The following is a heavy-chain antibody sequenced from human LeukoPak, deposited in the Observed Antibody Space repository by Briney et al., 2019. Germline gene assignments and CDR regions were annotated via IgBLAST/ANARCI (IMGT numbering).Heavy chain of an antibody. D-gene: IGHD3-22*01. CDR3: ARDSSGYYYAY. CDR2: IYYSGST. V-gene: IGHV4-30-4*01. J-gene: IGHJ4*02. CDR1: GGSISRGDYY. Sequence: SETLSLTCTVSGGSISRGDYYWSWIRQPPGKGLEWMGYIYYSGSTYYNPSLKSRVTISVDTSKNQFSLKLSSVTAADTAVYYCARDSSGYYYAYWGQGTLVTVSS.